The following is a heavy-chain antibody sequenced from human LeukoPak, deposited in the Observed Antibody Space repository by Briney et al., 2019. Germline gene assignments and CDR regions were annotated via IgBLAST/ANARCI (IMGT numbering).Heavy chain of an antibody. J-gene: IGHJ4*02. CDR3: ARHTPGADYDFWGLAFDY. CDR1: GFTFSDYY. CDR2: MSTSCITI. V-gene: IGHV3-11*01. Sequence: GGSLRLSCAASGFTFSDYYMSWLRQATGKGLEWVSYMSTSCITIYYADAVKGRFTISRDNAKNSLYLQMNSLRAEDTAVYYCARHTPGADYDFWGLAFDYWGQGTLVTVSS. D-gene: IGHD3-3*01.